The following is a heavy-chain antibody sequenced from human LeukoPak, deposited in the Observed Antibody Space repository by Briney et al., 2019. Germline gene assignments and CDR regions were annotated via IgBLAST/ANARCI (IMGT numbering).Heavy chain of an antibody. V-gene: IGHV3-53*01. CDR3: AKARVSTGWAYKDY. D-gene: IGHD7-27*01. Sequence: GGSLRLSCAASGFTVSSNYMSWVRQAPGKGLEWVTVINSGGSTYYAEQVKGRFTNSRDNSKNTVLLQMNRLRAEDTAVYFCAKARVSTGWAYKDYWGQGTLVTVSS. J-gene: IGHJ4*02. CDR1: GFTVSSNY. CDR2: INSGGST.